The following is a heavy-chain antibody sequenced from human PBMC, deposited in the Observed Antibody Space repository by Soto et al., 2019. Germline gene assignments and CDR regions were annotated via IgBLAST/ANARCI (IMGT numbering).Heavy chain of an antibody. CDR1: GGSVSSEYY. CDR2: LYYSATT. V-gene: IGHV4-31*03. J-gene: IGHJ4*02. Sequence: QVQLQESGPGLVKSSQTLSLTCTVSGGSVSSEYYWSWIRQHPGHGLEWIGYLYYSATTYYNASHKSRLTISADTSKNQFSLRLSSVTAADTAVYYCARGPVETTTTYDYWGQGTLVTVSS. CDR3: ARGPVETTTTYDY. D-gene: IGHD4-4*01.